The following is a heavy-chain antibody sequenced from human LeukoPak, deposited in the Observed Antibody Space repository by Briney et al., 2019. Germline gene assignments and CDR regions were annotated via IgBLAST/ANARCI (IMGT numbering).Heavy chain of an antibody. Sequence: SETLSLTCTVSGGSISRDYWNWIRQPPGKGLEWIGYIYYSGSTNYNPSLKSRVTISIDTPKNQFSLQLRSVTVADTAVYYCAREVPFCSSGGSCYRRFDSWGQGTLVIASS. CDR2: IYYSGST. J-gene: IGHJ4*02. CDR1: GGSISRDY. V-gene: IGHV4-59*01. D-gene: IGHD2-15*01. CDR3: AREVPFCSSGGSCYRRFDS.